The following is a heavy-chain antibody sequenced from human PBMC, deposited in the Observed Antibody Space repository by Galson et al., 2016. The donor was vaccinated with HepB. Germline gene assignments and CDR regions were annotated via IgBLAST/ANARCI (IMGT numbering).Heavy chain of an antibody. D-gene: IGHD3-22*01. V-gene: IGHV3-7*03. CDR2: IKPDGREI. J-gene: IGHJ4*02. CDR1: GFTFRSYE. CDR3: ARVFSYDRRDYYRHFDS. Sequence: SLRLSCAASGFTFRSYEMNWVRQAPGKGPEWVAVIKPDGREIQYVDSVKGRFTISRDDGKNSLYLQMNTLRAEDTAVYYCARVFSYDRRDYYRHFDSWGRGTLVTVSS.